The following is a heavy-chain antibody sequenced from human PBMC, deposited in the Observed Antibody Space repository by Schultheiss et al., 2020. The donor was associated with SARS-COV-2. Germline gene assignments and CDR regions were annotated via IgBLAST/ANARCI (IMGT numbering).Heavy chain of an antibody. Sequence: SQTLSLTCALYGGSFSGYSWTWIRQPPGKGLEWIGEINHSGSTNYNPSLKSRVTISVDTSKNQFSLKLSSVTAADTAVYYCARASRRVNPLLPIYYYSGMDVWGHGTTVTVSS. D-gene: IGHD3-22*01. CDR1: GGSFSGYS. V-gene: IGHV4-34*01. J-gene: IGHJ6*02. CDR3: ARASRRVNPLLPIYYYSGMDV. CDR2: INHSGST.